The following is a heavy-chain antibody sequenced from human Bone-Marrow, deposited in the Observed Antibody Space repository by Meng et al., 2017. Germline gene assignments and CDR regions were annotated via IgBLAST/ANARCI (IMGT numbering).Heavy chain of an antibody. CDR1: GYTFTGYY. J-gene: IGHJ4*02. D-gene: IGHD6-13*01. V-gene: IGHV1-2*02. CDR3: ARVRLGYSSSWYF. Sequence: ASVKVSCKASGYTFTGYYMHRVRQAPGQGLEWMGWINPNSGGTNYAQKFQGRVTMTRDTSISTAYMELSRLRSDDTAVYYCARVRLGYSSSWYFWGQGTLVTVSS. CDR2: INPNSGGT.